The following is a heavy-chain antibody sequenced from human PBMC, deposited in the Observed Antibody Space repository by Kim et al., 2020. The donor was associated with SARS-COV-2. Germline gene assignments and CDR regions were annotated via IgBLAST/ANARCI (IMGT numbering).Heavy chain of an antibody. CDR3: ARDSSGLDAFDI. V-gene: IGHV3-7*03. Sequence: VESVRGRFTISRDNARSSRYLDMNNLRAEDTATYYCARDSSGLDAFDIWGQGTMVTVSS. J-gene: IGHJ3*02. D-gene: IGHD3-22*01.